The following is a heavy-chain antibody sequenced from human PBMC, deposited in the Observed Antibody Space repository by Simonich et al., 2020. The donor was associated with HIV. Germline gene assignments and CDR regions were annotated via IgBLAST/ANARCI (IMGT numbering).Heavy chain of an antibody. V-gene: IGHV3-9*03. CDR1: GFTFDDYA. CDR2: ISWNSGSI. D-gene: IGHD6-6*01. CDR3: AKDRYSSSSGSFDY. Sequence: EVQLVESGGGLVQPGRSLRLSCAASGFTFDDYAMHWVRQAPGKGQRVCEVISWNSGSIGYADSVKGRFTISRDNAKNSLYLQMNSRRAEDMALYYCAKDRYSSSSGSFDYWGQGTLVTVSS. J-gene: IGHJ4*02.